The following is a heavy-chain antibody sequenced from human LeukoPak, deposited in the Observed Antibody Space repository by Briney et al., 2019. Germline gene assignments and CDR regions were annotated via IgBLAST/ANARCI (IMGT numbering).Heavy chain of an antibody. D-gene: IGHD4-23*01. CDR2: FNPNSGGT. CDR1: GYTFTGYY. Sequence: GAXVKVSCKASGYTFTGYYIHWVRQAPGQGLEWMGRFNPNSGGTNYAQKFQDRVTMTRDTSISTAYMELSRLRSDDTAVYYCARGTSSGNSNWFDPWGQGTLVTVSS. CDR3: ARGTSSGNSNWFDP. J-gene: IGHJ5*02. V-gene: IGHV1-2*06.